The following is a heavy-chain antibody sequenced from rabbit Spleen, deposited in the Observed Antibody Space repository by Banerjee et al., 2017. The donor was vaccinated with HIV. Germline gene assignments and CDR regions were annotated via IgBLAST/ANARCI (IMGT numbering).Heavy chain of an antibody. V-gene: IGHV1S45*01. J-gene: IGHJ4*01. CDR3: ARNIGGSAYGYAQNL. D-gene: IGHD6-1*01. CDR2: IYSGSGGST. CDR1: GFSFSSSYW. Sequence: QEQLEESGGDLVKPEGSLTLTCTASGFSFSSSYWICWVRQAPGKGLEWIACIYSGSGGSTYYASWAKGRFTISKTSSTTVTLQMTSLTAADTATYFCARNIGGSAYGYAQNLWGPGTLVTVS.